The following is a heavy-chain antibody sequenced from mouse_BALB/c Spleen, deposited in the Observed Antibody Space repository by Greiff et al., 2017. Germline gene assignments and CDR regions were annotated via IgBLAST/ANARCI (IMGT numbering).Heavy chain of an antibody. D-gene: IGHD1-1*01. CDR1: GYTFTSYY. CDR3: TLFITTVVARGY. CDR2: INPSNGGT. V-gene: IGHV1S81*02. Sequence: QVQLKESGAELVKPGASVKLSCKASGYTFTSYYMYWVKQRPGQGLEWIGEINPSNGGTNFNEKFKSKATLTVDKSSSTAYMQLSSLTSEDSAVYYCTLFITTVVARGYWGQGTTLTVSS. J-gene: IGHJ2*01.